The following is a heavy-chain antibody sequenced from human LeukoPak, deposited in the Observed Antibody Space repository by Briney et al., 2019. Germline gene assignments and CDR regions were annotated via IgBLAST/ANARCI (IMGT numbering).Heavy chain of an antibody. Sequence: GGSLRLSCAASGFTFSRNSMSWVRQAPGKGLEWVSYISSGSSNMYYADSVEGRFTISRDNAKNSLYLQMDSLRDEDTAVYYCARDLLTSFDYWGQGILVTVSS. CDR3: ARDLLTSFDY. CDR2: ISSGSSNM. V-gene: IGHV3-48*02. D-gene: IGHD4/OR15-4a*01. CDR1: GFTFSRNS. J-gene: IGHJ4*02.